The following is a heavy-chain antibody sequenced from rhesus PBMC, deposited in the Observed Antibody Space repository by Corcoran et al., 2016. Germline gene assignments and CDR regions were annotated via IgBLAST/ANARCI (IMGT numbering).Heavy chain of an antibody. CDR3: ARGLGLLAAGGFDY. J-gene: IGHJ4*01. D-gene: IGHD6-13*01. V-gene: IGHV4-169*01. CDR1: GGSISSSY. Sequence: QLQLQESGPGLVKPSETLSVTCAVSGGSISSSYWSWIRQAPGKGLEWFGYFYGSGSSTNSNPSLKRRFTLSVDTSKNQLSRKLSSVTTADTAVYYCARGLGLLAAGGFDYWGQGVLVTVSS. CDR2: FYGSGSST.